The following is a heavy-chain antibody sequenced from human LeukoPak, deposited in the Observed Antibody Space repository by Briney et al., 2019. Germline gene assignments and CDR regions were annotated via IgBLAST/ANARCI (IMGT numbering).Heavy chain of an antibody. CDR1: GGTFSSYA. J-gene: IGHJ5*02. CDR3: ARDNRGLDCGGDCYSNWFDP. CDR2: IIPILGIA. Sequence: GSSVKVSCKASGGTFSSYAISWVRQAPGQGLEWMGRIIPILGIANYAQKFQGRVTITADKSTSTAYMELSSLRSEDTAVYYCARDNRGLDCGGDCYSNWFDPWGQGTLVTVSS. D-gene: IGHD2-21*02. V-gene: IGHV1-69*04.